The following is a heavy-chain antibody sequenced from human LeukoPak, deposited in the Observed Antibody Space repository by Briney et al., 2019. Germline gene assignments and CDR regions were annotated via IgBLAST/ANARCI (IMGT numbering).Heavy chain of an antibody. CDR3: ARDSSPWGTGEFDP. CDR1: GGSVSSYY. D-gene: IGHD3-16*01. V-gene: IGHV4-59*02. J-gene: IGHJ5*02. Sequence: KPSETLSLTCTVSGGSVSSYYCSRIRQPPGKGLEWIGYIYYSGSGSTNYNPSLKSRVTISVDTSKNQFSLKLSSVTAADTAVYYCARDSSPWGTGEFDPWGQGNLVTVSS. CDR2: IYYSGSGST.